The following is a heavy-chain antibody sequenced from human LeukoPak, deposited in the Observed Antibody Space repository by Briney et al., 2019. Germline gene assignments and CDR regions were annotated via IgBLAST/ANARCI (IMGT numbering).Heavy chain of an antibody. CDR3: ARGDTAMSD. CDR1: GGTFSSYA. D-gene: IGHD5-18*01. CDR2: IIPILGIA. J-gene: IGHJ4*02. Sequence: SVKVSCKASGGTFSSYAISWVRQAPGQGREWMGRIIPILGIANYAQKFQGRVTITADKSTSTAYMELSSLRSEDTAVYYCARGDTAMSDWGQGTLVTVSS. V-gene: IGHV1-69*04.